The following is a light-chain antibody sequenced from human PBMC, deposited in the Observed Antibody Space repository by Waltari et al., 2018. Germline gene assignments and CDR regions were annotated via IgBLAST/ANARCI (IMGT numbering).Light chain of an antibody. J-gene: IGLJ1*01. Sequence: SYELTQPPSVSVSPGQTARITCSGHELPRKYAYWFQQKSGQALRLVIYEDTKRPSGIPGRFSGSRSGTVATLTISGAQVDDEADYYCYSSDSTGLRVFGGGTTVVVL. V-gene: IGLV3-10*01. CDR1: ELPRKY. CDR2: EDT. CDR3: YSSDSTGLRV.